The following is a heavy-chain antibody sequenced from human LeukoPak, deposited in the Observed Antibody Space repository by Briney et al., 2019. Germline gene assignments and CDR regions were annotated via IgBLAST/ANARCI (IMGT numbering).Heavy chain of an antibody. J-gene: IGHJ4*02. V-gene: IGHV3-7*03. CDR3: ARDGGYTYGRLDF. CDR2: KKKDGSEK. CDR1: GFTFSSYW. D-gene: IGHD5-18*01. Sequence: GGSLRLSCAASGFTFSSYWMSWVRQAPGEGLEWVANKKKDGSEKYYVDSVKGRFTVSRDNAQNSLFLQMNSLRADDTAVYYCARDGGYTYGRLDFWGQGTLVTVSS.